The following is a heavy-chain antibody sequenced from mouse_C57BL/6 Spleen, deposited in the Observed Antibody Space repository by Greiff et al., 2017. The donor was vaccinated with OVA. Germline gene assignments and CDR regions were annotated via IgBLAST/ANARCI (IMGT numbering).Heavy chain of an antibody. Sequence: QVQLKESGAELARPGASVKLSCKASGYTFTSYGISWVKQRTGQGLEWIGEIYPRSGNTYYNEKFKGKATLTADKSSSTAYMELRSLTSEDSAVYFCAREGSTVVGNYFDYWGQGTTLTVSS. CDR3: AREGSTVVGNYFDY. CDR1: GYTFTSYG. D-gene: IGHD1-1*01. V-gene: IGHV1-81*01. J-gene: IGHJ2*01. CDR2: IYPRSGNT.